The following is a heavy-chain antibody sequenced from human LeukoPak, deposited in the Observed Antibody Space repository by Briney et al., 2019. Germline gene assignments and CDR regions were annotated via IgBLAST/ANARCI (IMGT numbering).Heavy chain of an antibody. V-gene: IGHV4-39*01. CDR3: ARPDQRGYSYGYSAFDI. CDR2: IYYSGST. D-gene: IGHD5-18*01. J-gene: IGHJ3*02. Sequence: SETLSLTCTVSGGSITSGNYYWRWIRQPPGKGLEWIGSIYYSGSTYYNPSLKSRVSIFIDTSKNQFSLKLLSVTAADTAVYYCARPDQRGYSYGYSAFDIWGQGTMVTVSS. CDR1: GGSITSGNYY.